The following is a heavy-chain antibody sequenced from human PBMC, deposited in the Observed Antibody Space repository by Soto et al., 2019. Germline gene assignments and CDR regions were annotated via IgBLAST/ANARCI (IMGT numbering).Heavy chain of an antibody. V-gene: IGHV4-59*01. D-gene: IGHD2-15*01. CDR2: VDYTGNT. CDR1: TDSMDGFY. CDR3: ARDATLRH. Sequence: XGTLCLTGTVSTDSMDGFYWNWIRQPPGKGLEWIGYVDYTGNTNYDPSLRSRVSISIDTSKNQFSLQLSSVIAADTAIYYCARDATLRHWGHGTLVTVAS. J-gene: IGHJ4*01.